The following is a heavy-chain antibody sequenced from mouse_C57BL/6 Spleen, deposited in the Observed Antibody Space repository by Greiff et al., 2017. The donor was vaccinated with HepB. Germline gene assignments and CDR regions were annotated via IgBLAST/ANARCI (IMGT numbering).Heavy chain of an antibody. J-gene: IGHJ2*01. Sequence: EVKLVESGPGMVKPSQSLSLTCTVTGYSITSGYDWHWIRHFPGNKLEWMGYISYSGSTNYNPSLKSRISITHDTSKNHFFLKLNSVTTEDTATYYCARGITTVVFDYWGQGTTLTVSS. D-gene: IGHD1-1*01. CDR3: ARGITTVVFDY. V-gene: IGHV3-1*01. CDR1: GYSITSGYD. CDR2: ISYSGST.